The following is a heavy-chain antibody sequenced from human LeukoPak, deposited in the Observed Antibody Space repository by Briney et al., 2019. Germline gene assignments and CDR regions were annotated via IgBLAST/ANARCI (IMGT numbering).Heavy chain of an antibody. CDR1: GGSFSGYY. CDR2: INHSGST. V-gene: IGHV4-34*01. Sequence: SETLSLTCAVYGGSFSGYYWSWIRQPPGKGLEWIGEINHSGSTNCNPSLKSRVTISVDTSKNQFSLKLSSVTAADTAVYYCARGEDSSGWYPSGYFDLWGRGTLVTVSS. CDR3: ARGEDSSGWYPSGYFDL. D-gene: IGHD6-19*01. J-gene: IGHJ2*01.